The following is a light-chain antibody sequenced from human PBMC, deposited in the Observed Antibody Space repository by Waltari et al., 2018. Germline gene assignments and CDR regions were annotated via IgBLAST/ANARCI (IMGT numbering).Light chain of an antibody. CDR2: GAS. CDR3: QHDGGSLWT. Sequence: EIVLTQSPGTLSLSPGERATLSCRASQSVSSSYLAWYQQKSGQAPRLLIYGASSRATGIPDRFSGSGSGTDFTLTISRLEPEDCAVYYCQHDGGSLWTFGQGTKVEIK. V-gene: IGKV3-20*01. CDR1: QSVSSSY. J-gene: IGKJ1*01.